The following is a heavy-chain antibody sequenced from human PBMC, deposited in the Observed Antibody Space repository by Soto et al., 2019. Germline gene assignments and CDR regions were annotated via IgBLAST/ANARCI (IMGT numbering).Heavy chain of an antibody. CDR3: ARGLGGRMDD. CDR2: IIPILGET. CDR1: GTIFSRYT. J-gene: IGHJ6*02. Sequence: QVQLVQSGAEVKKPGSSVRVSCKASGTIFSRYTISWVRQAPGQGLEWMGRIIPILGETNSAQKFQGRVTLTADKTTNTAYMELNCQRLDDTALYYCARGLGGRMDDWGQGNTGTVSS. V-gene: IGHV1-69*08. D-gene: IGHD3-16*01.